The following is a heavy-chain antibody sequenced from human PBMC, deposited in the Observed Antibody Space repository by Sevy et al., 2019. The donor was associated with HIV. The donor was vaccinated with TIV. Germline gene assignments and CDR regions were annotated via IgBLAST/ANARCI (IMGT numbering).Heavy chain of an antibody. CDR1: GGTFSSYA. D-gene: IGHD3-10*01. V-gene: IGHV1-69*13. CDR3: ARGGYGSGSYGLN. Sequence: ASVKVSCKASGGTFSSYAISWVRQAPGQGLEWMGGIIPIFGTAYYAQKFQGRVTITADESTSTAYMELSSLRSEDTAVYYCARGGYGSGSYGLNWGQGTLVTVSS. J-gene: IGHJ4*02. CDR2: IIPIFGTA.